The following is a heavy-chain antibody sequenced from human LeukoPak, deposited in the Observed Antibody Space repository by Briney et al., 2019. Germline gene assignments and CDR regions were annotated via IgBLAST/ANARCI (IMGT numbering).Heavy chain of an antibody. CDR1: GGSISSYY. CDR3: ARDSSGWNGSYDY. V-gene: IGHV4-59*01. CDR2: IYYSGST. J-gene: IGHJ4*02. Sequence: SETLPLTCTVSGGSISSYYCSWIRQPPGKGLEWIGYIYYSGSTNYNPSLKSRVTIPVDTSKNQFSLKLSSVTAADTAVYYCARDSSGWNGSYDYWGQGTLVTVSS. D-gene: IGHD6-19*01.